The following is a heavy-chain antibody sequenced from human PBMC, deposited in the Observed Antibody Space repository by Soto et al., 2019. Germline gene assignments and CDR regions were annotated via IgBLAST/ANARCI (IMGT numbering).Heavy chain of an antibody. V-gene: IGHV3-23*01. CDR2: ISGSGGSK. D-gene: IGHD2-2*01. CDR1: GFTFSSYA. Sequence: AGGSLRLSCAASGFTFSSYAMSWVRQAPGKGLEWVSAISGSGGSKYYADFVKGRFTISRDNSKNTLYLQMNSLRAEDTAVYYCAKDFSLGRHQLLFSRYGMDVWGQGTTVTVSS. CDR3: AKDFSLGRHQLLFSRYGMDV. J-gene: IGHJ6*02.